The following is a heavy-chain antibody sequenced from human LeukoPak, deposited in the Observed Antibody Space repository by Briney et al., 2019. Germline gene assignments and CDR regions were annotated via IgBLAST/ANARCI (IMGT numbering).Heavy chain of an antibody. CDR2: IKQDGSEK. V-gene: IGHV3-7*01. J-gene: IGHJ6*03. Sequence: GGSLRLSCVASGFTFSSYAMSWVRQAPGKGLEWVANIKQDGSEKYYVDSVKGRFTISRDNAKNSLYLQMNSLRAEDTAVYYCAREEDGNYYYYYYMDVWGKGTTVTVSS. CDR1: GFTFSSYA. CDR3: AREEDGNYYYYYYMDV.